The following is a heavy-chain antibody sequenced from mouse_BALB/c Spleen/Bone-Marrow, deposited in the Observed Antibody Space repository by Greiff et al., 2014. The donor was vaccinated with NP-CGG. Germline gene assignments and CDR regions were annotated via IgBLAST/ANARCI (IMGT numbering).Heavy chain of an antibody. Sequence: VQLVESGPGLVQPSQSLSITCTVSGFSLTNYGVHWVRQSPGKGLEWLGVIWTGGSTDYNAAFISRLSISKDNSKSQVFFKMSSLQANDTAIYYCARRYDAPYALDYWGQGTSVTVSS. J-gene: IGHJ4*01. CDR2: IWTGGST. CDR1: GFSLTNYG. CDR3: ARRYDAPYALDY. V-gene: IGHV2-2*02. D-gene: IGHD2-14*01.